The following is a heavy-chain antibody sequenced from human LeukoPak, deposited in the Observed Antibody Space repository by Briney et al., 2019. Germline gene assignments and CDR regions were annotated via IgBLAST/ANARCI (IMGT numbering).Heavy chain of an antibody. D-gene: IGHD3-10*01. CDR3: AKDRSGSTAEYLQH. J-gene: IGHJ1*01. Sequence: GGSLRLSCAASRFTFSSYAMSWVRQAPGKGLEWVSVVSGSGYSTYYADSVKGRFTISRDNSKNTLYLQMNSLRAEDTAVHYCAKDRSGSTAEYLQHWGQGTLVTVSS. CDR2: VSGSGYST. V-gene: IGHV3-23*01. CDR1: RFTFSSYA.